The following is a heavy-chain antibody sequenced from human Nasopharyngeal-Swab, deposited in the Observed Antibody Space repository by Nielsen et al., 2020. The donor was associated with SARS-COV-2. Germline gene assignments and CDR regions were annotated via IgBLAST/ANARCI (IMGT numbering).Heavy chain of an antibody. J-gene: IGHJ6*02. CDR2: INLDGSVP. CDR3: ARGRGGGYDPWGYYYYDMDV. CDR1: GYTFSSFW. Sequence: GESLKISCAASGYTFSSFWMHWVRQIPGKGLVWVARINLDGSVPDYADSVKGRFTISRDNPKNSLYLQMNSLRAEDTAVYYCARGRGGGYDPWGYYYYDMDVWGHGTTVTVSS. D-gene: IGHD5-12*01. V-gene: IGHV3-74*01.